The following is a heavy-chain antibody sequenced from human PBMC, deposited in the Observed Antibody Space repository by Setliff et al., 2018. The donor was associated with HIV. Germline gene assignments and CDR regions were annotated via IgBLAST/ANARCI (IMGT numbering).Heavy chain of an antibody. CDR1: GASISSHNYY. CDR3: TIPASSLAPN. V-gene: IGHV4-39*01. CDR2: IRSSGDT. J-gene: IGHJ4*02. Sequence: PSETLSLTCTASGASISSHNYYWGWIRQSPGKGLEWIASIRSSGDTYYNPSLQSRVIISVDTSNNQISLKLTSVTAADTAVYYCTIPASSLAPNWGRGTQVTVSS.